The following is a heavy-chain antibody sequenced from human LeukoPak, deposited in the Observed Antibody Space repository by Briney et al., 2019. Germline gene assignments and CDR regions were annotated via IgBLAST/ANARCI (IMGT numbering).Heavy chain of an antibody. CDR2: IHHIGRT. CDR1: GASFSVYY. CDR3: ARTLRDRHWYFDL. Sequence: SETLSLTRAVYGASFSVYYWSWIRQPPGRGLGWIGEIHHIGRTKYNPSLKSRVTKPVDTSNNHFSLNLSSVTAADTAVYYCARTLRDRHWYFDLWGRGTLVTVSS. D-gene: IGHD2-15*01. J-gene: IGHJ2*01. V-gene: IGHV4-34*01.